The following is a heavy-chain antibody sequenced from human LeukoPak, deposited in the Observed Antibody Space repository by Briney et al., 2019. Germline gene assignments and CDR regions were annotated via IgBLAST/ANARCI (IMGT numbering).Heavy chain of an antibody. Sequence: PGRSLRLSCAASGFTFSSYAMQWARQAPGKGLEWVAVISFDGSDTYYAASLKGRFIISRDNSKKTLYLQMNSLRAEDTAVYYCVRGGGITYRSWYYFDYWGQGTLVTVSS. CDR2: ISFDGSDT. V-gene: IGHV3-30*04. J-gene: IGHJ4*02. CDR3: VRGGGITYRSWYYFDY. D-gene: IGHD6-13*01. CDR1: GFTFSSYA.